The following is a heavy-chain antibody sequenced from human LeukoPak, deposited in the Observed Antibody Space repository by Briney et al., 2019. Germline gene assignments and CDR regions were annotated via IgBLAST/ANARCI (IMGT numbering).Heavy chain of an antibody. CDR2: IYYNGAT. J-gene: IGHJ6*02. CDR1: GFTFSSYS. CDR3: ARDRTIIATDATYYYGMDV. V-gene: IGHV4-59*01. Sequence: GSLRLSCAASGFTFSSYSMNWVRQPPGKGLDWIGYIYYNGATNFNPSLKSRVTMSLDTSKNQFSLKLRSVTAADTAVYYCARDRTIIATDATYYYGMDVWGQGTTVTVSS. D-gene: IGHD6-13*01.